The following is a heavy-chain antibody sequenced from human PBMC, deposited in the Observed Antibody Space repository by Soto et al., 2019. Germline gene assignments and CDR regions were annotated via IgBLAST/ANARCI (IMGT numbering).Heavy chain of an antibody. CDR1: GFTFSTYA. Sequence: EVQLLESGGGLVQPGGSLRLSCAASGFTFSTYAMSWVRQAPGKGLEWVSAIGGSGGATFYADSVKGRFTISRDNSKNTLYLQMYSLRADHTAKYYCAKDVAVAGTSQRSFDIWGQGTMVTVSS. CDR3: AKDVAVAGTSQRSFDI. V-gene: IGHV3-23*01. CDR2: IGGSGGAT. D-gene: IGHD6-19*01. J-gene: IGHJ3*02.